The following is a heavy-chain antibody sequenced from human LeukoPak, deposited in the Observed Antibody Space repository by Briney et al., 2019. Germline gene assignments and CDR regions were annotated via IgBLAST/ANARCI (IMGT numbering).Heavy chain of an antibody. J-gene: IGHJ4*02. CDR3: AKDAHDYGDYYFDY. D-gene: IGHD4-17*01. V-gene: IGHV3-23*01. CDR2: ITGRDGSR. CDR1: GFTFTNYA. Sequence: GGSLRLSCAASGFTFTNYAMSWVRQAPGKGLEWVSGITGRDGSRFYADSVKGRFTISRDNSKKTLYLRMNSLRAEDTAVYYCAKDAHDYGDYYFDYWGQGTLVTVSS.